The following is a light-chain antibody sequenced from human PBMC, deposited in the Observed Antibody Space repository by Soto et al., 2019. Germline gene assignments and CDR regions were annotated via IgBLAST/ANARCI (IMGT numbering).Light chain of an antibody. CDR1: SSDVGGYNY. V-gene: IGLV2-11*01. Sequence: QSVLTQPRSVSGSPGQSVTISCTGTSSDVGGYNYVSWYQRHPGKAPKLMIYDVSKRPSGVPDRFSGSKSGNTASLTISGLQAEDEADYYCCSYASSSSLVFGTGTKVTVL. CDR2: DVS. J-gene: IGLJ1*01. CDR3: CSYASSSSLV.